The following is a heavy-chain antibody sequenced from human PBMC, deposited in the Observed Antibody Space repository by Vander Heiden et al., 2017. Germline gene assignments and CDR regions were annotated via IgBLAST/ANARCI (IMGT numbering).Heavy chain of an antibody. D-gene: IGHD3-22*01. Sequence: EVQLVASGGGLVQPGRSLRLSCAASGFTFDDYAMHWVRQAPGKGLEWVSGISWNSGSIGYADSVKGRFTISRDNAKNSLYLQMNSLRAEDTALYYCAKGGYYEFDYWGQGTLVTVSS. CDR2: ISWNSGSI. V-gene: IGHV3-9*01. J-gene: IGHJ4*02. CDR3: AKGGYYEFDY. CDR1: GFTFDDYA.